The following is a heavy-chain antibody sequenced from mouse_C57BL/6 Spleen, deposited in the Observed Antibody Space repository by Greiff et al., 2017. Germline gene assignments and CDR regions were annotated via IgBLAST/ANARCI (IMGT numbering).Heavy chain of an antibody. D-gene: IGHD1-1*01. J-gene: IGHJ2*01. CDR3: ARGYGSSYPDY. CDR2: IYPGDGDT. V-gene: IGHV1-82*01. CDR1: GYAFSSSW. Sequence: VQLQQSGPELVKPGASVKISCKASGYAFSSSWMNWVKQRPGKGLEWIGRIYPGDGDTNYNGKFKGKATLTADKSTSTAYMQLSSLTSEDSAVXFCARGYGSSYPDYWGQGTTLTVSS.